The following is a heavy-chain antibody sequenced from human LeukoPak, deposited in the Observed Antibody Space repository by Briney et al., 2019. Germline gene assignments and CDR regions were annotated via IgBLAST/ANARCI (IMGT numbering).Heavy chain of an antibody. J-gene: IGHJ6*02. Sequence: PGGSLRLSCAASGFTVSSNYMSWVRQAPGKGLEWVSVIYSGGSTYYADSVKGRFTISRDSSKNTLYLQMNSLRAEDTAVYYCAKDSPSGGDLIYYYYGMDVWGQGTTVTVSS. V-gene: IGHV3-53*01. CDR1: GFTVSSNY. D-gene: IGHD3-10*01. CDR2: IYSGGST. CDR3: AKDSPSGGDLIYYYYGMDV.